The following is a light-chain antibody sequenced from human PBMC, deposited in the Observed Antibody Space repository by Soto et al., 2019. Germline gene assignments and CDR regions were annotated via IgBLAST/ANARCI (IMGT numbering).Light chain of an antibody. Sequence: DIVMTQSPDSLAVSLGERATINCKSSQTVLSNSNNKNYLAWYQQKPGQPPKLLLYWASTRESGVPDRFTGSRSGTDFTLTISSLRTEDVAAYYCQQHYSAPLTFGQGTRLEIK. CDR3: QQHYSAPLT. J-gene: IGKJ5*01. CDR2: WAS. V-gene: IGKV4-1*01. CDR1: QTVLSNSNNKNY.